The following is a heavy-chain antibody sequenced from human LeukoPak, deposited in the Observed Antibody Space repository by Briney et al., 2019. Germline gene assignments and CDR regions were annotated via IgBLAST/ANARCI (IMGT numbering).Heavy chain of an antibody. V-gene: IGHV3-30*01. J-gene: IGHJ4*02. Sequence: GGSLRLSCAASGFTFSSYAMHWVRQAPGKGLEWVAVISYDGSNKYYADSVKGRFTISRDNSKNTPYLQMNSLRAEDTAVYYCAREYGEYSSGWFGYWGQGTLVTVSS. D-gene: IGHD6-19*01. CDR1: GFTFSSYA. CDR3: AREYGEYSSGWFGY. CDR2: ISYDGSNK.